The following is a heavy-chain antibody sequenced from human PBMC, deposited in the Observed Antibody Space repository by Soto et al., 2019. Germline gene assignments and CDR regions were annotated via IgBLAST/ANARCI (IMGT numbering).Heavy chain of an antibody. Sequence: EVQLVESGGGLVQPGGSLRLSCAASGFTVSSNYMSWVRQAPGKGLEWVSVIYSGGSTYYADSVKGRFTISRDNSKNTLYLQMNSLRAEATAVYSCARDRRYCSGCSCYFSWFDPWGQGTLVTVSS. V-gene: IGHV3-66*01. CDR2: IYSGGST. CDR3: ARDRRYCSGCSCYFSWFDP. CDR1: GFTVSSNY. D-gene: IGHD2-15*01. J-gene: IGHJ5*02.